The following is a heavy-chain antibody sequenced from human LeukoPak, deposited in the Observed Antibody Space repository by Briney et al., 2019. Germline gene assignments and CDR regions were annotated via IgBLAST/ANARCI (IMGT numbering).Heavy chain of an antibody. D-gene: IGHD6-13*01. CDR2: IKQDGSEK. Sequence: GGSLRLSCAASGFTFSSYWMSWVRKAPGKGLEWVDNIKQDGSEKYYVDSVKGRFTISRDNAKNSLYLQMNSLRAEDTAVYYCARAIHSSSWYWFDPWGQGTLVTVSS. CDR3: ARAIHSSSWYWFDP. V-gene: IGHV3-7*01. CDR1: GFTFSSYW. J-gene: IGHJ5*02.